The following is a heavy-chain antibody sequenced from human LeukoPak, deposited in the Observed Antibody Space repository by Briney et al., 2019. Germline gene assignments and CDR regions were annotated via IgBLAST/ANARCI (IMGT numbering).Heavy chain of an antibody. CDR1: GGSISSYY. CDR3: ARGGYDFWSGYYWDYYYYYMDV. J-gene: IGHJ6*03. Sequence: SETLSLTCTVSGGSISSYYWSWIRQPPGKGLEWIGYIYYSGSTNYNPSLKSRVTISVDTSKNQFSLKLSSVTAADTAVYYCARGGYDFWSGYYWDYYYYYMDVWGKGTTVTVSS. V-gene: IGHV4-59*01. D-gene: IGHD3-3*01. CDR2: IYYSGST.